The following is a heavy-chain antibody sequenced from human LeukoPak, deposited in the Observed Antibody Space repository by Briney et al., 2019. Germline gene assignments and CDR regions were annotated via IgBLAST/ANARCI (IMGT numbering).Heavy chain of an antibody. Sequence: GGSLRLSCAASGFTFSSYWMHWVRQAPGKGLMWVSRINSDGSSTSYADSVKGRFTISRDNAKNTLYLQMNSLRAEDTAVYYCARDTYYYDSSGYFVEDSFDYWGQGTLVTVSS. V-gene: IGHV3-74*01. CDR3: ARDTYYYDSSGYFVEDSFDY. CDR2: INSDGSST. J-gene: IGHJ4*02. CDR1: GFTFSSYW. D-gene: IGHD3-22*01.